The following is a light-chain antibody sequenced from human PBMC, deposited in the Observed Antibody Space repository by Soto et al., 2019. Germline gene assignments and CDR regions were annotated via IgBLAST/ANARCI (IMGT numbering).Light chain of an antibody. CDR3: QQYGSSGT. V-gene: IGKV3-20*01. Sequence: VVLTHSPGTLSLSPGEKATLSCRASQSVSNNYLAWYQQKPGQAPRLLIYGASNRATGIPDRFSGSGSGTDFTLTISRLEPEDFVVYYCQQYGSSGTFGQGTKVDI. CDR1: QSVSNNY. J-gene: IGKJ1*01. CDR2: GAS.